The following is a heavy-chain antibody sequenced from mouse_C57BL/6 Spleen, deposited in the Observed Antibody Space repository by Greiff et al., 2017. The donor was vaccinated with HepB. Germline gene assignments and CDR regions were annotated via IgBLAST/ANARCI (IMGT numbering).Heavy chain of an antibody. Sequence: QVQLQQPGAELVRPGSSVKLSCKASGYTFTSYWMHWVKQRPIQGLEWIGNIDPSDSETHYNQKFKDKATLTVDKSSSTAYMQLSSLTSEDSAVYYCAGEGPYYGSSYVGYWGQGTTLTVSS. CDR1: GYTFTSYW. CDR2: IDPSDSET. CDR3: AGEGPYYGSSYVGY. D-gene: IGHD1-1*01. V-gene: IGHV1-52*01. J-gene: IGHJ2*01.